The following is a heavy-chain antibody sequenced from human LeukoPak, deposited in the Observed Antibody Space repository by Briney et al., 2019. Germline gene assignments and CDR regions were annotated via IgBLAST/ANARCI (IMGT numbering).Heavy chain of an antibody. V-gene: IGHV3-7*01. Sequence: PGGSLRLSCVVSGFTFSNYWMSWVRQAPGKGLEWVANIKQDGSEKYYVDSVKGRFTISRDNAKNSLYLQMNSLRAEDTSVYYCARVKVDFWSGYFLYWGQGTLVTASS. D-gene: IGHD3-3*01. CDR1: GFTFSNYW. CDR2: IKQDGSEK. J-gene: IGHJ4*02. CDR3: ARVKVDFWSGYFLY.